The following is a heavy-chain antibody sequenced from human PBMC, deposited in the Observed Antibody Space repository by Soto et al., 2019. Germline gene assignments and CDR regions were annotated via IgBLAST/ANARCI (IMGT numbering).Heavy chain of an antibody. Sequence: SVKVSCKASGGTFSSYAISWVRQAPGQGLEWMGGIIPIFGTANYAQKFQGRVTITADESTSTAYMELSSLRSEDTAVYYCARDSTGSTEEEYYGMDVLGQGTTVTVSS. D-gene: IGHD1-1*01. V-gene: IGHV1-69*13. CDR1: GGTFSSYA. CDR2: IIPIFGTA. J-gene: IGHJ6*02. CDR3: ARDSTGSTEEEYYGMDV.